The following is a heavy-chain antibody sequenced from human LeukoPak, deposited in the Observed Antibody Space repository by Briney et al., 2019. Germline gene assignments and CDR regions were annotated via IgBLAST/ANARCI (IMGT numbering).Heavy chain of an antibody. Sequence: GESLKIPCKGSGYTFINYWIGWVRPVPGKGLEWMGIIYPSDSDPRYSPSFRGQVTISADKSISTAYLQWSSLKASDTAMYYCASHDYGDYGTFKYWGQGTLVTVSS. V-gene: IGHV5-51*01. CDR2: IYPSDSDP. CDR1: GYTFINYW. J-gene: IGHJ4*02. D-gene: IGHD4-17*01. CDR3: ASHDYGDYGTFKY.